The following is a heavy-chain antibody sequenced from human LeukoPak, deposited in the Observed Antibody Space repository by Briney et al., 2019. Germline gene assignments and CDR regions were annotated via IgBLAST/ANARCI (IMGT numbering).Heavy chain of an antibody. CDR3: AGYASSSRRDAFDI. CDR2: ITRSNYI. V-gene: IGHV3-21*06. D-gene: IGHD2-2*01. CDR1: GFTFSSYS. J-gene: IGHJ3*02. Sequence: GGSLRLSCAASGFTFSSYSMDWVRQAPGKGLEWVSSITRSNYIYYADSVKGRFTISRDNAKNSLYLQMNSLRAEDTAVYYCAGYASSSRRDAFDIWGQGTMVTVSS.